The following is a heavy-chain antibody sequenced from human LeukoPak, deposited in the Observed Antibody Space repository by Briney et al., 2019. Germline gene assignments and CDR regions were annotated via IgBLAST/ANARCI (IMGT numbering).Heavy chain of an antibody. CDR3: TRSDWFDP. Sequence: GGSLRLSCAASGFSISGYWMHWVRQAPGQGLVWVSRIKNDGCATMYADSVKRRFTVSRDNAKNTLYLQMNSLRVEGTGVYYCTRSDWFDPWGQGTLVTVSS. V-gene: IGHV3-74*03. CDR2: IKNDGCAT. J-gene: IGHJ5*02. CDR1: GFSISGYW.